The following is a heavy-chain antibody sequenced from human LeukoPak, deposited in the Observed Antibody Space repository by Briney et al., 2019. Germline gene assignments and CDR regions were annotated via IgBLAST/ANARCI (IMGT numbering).Heavy chain of an antibody. J-gene: IGHJ5*02. Sequence: PGGSLRLSCAASGFTVSSNYMSWVRQAPGKGLEWVSVIYSGGSTYYADSVKGRFTISRDNSKNTLYLQMNSLRAEDTAVYYCARVARQWLVPWFDPWGQGTLVTVSS. V-gene: IGHV3-53*01. CDR2: IYSGGST. CDR3: ARVARQWLVPWFDP. D-gene: IGHD6-19*01. CDR1: GFTVSSNY.